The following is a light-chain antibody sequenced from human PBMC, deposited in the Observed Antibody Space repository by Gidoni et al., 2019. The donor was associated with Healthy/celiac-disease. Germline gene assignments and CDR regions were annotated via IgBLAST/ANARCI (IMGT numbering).Light chain of an antibody. CDR2: QDS. V-gene: IGLV3-1*01. J-gene: IGLJ2*01. CDR3: QAWDSSIYVV. Sequence: SYELTQPPPVSVSPGQTASITCSGDKSGDKYACWYQQKPGQSPVLVIYQDSKRPSGIPERFSGSNSGNTATLTISGTQAMDEADYYCQAWDSSIYVVFGGGTKLT. CDR1: KSGDKY.